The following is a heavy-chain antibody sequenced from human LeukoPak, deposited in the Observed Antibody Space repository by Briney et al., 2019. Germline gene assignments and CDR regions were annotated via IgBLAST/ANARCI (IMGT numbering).Heavy chain of an antibody. D-gene: IGHD6-13*01. J-gene: IGHJ4*02. V-gene: IGHV4-4*07. CDR3: ARDSTSWDYFNY. Sequence: SETLSLTCTVSGGSFTSYYWSWIRQPAGKGLVWIGRIYASGSTNYNPSLKSRVTISVDTSKNQFSLKLTSVTAADTAVYYCARDSTSWDYFNYWGQGTLVTVSS. CDR2: IYASGST. CDR1: GGSFTSYY.